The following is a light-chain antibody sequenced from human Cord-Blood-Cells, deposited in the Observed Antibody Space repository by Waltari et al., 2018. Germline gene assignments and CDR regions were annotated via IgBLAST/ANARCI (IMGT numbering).Light chain of an antibody. Sequence: DIQMTQSPSSLSASVGDRVTITCRASQSISSNLNWYQQKPGKAPKLLIYAASSLQSGVPSRFRGSGSGTDFTLPISSLQPEDFATYYCQQSDSTPQTFGQGTKVEI. CDR1: QSISSN. CDR2: AAS. CDR3: QQSDSTPQT. V-gene: IGKV1-39*01. J-gene: IGKJ1*01.